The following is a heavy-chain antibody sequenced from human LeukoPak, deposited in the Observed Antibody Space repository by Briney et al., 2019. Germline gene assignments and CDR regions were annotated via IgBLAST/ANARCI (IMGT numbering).Heavy chain of an antibody. D-gene: IGHD6-25*01. V-gene: IGHV3-74*01. CDR2: MDTDGRTT. CDR3: ATDVTGSEDR. J-gene: IGHJ5*02. CDR1: GCPFGNFW. Sequence: GGSLRLSCVVSGCPFGNFWMHWVRQVPGKGLVWVARMDTDGRTTDYADSVKGRFTISRDNARNTLYLQMRSLRADDTALYYCATDVTGSEDRWGQGTLVTVSS.